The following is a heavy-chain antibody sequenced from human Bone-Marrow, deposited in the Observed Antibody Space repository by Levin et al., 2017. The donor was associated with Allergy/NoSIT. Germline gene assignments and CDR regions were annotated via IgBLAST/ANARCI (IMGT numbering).Heavy chain of an antibody. CDR1: GYTFTDYY. V-gene: IGHV1-2*06. Sequence: GASVKVSCKASGYTFTDYYLHWVRQAPGQGLEWMGRINPNSGGTNYPQKFQGRVTMTRDTTIGTAYMELSRLQSDDTAFYYCSRGSGPPRAKQRTVAYWFFDLWGRGTLVSVSS. D-gene: IGHD4-23*01. CDR3: SRGSGPPRAKQRTVAYWFFDL. CDR2: INPNSGGT. J-gene: IGHJ2*01.